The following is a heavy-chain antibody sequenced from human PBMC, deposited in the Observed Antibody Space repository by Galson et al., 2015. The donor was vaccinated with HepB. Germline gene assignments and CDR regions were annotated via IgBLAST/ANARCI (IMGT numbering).Heavy chain of an antibody. CDR1: GFPLNTRGLC. CDR2: IDWDDQT. CDR3: ARIPLATGYFFDY. V-gene: IGHV2-70*11. D-gene: IGHD3-9*01. Sequence: PALVKPTQTLTLTCAVSGFPLNTRGLCVTWIRQPPGKALEWLGRIDWDDQTYYSTSLKTRLTISRDTAKNQVFLRMTNMDSVDTATYYCARIPLATGYFFDYWAQGILVTVSS. J-gene: IGHJ4*02.